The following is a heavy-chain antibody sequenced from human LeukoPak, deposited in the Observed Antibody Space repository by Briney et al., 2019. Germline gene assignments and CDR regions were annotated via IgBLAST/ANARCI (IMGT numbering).Heavy chain of an antibody. V-gene: IGHV3-15*01. D-gene: IGHD2-15*01. CDR2: IKSKTDGGTT. J-gene: IGHJ5*02. CDR1: GFTFSNAW. CDR3: TTEDIVVVVAATPELGFDP. Sequence: GGSLRLSCAASGFTFSNAWMSWVRHAPGKGLEWVGRIKSKTDGGTTDYAAPVKGRFTISREDSKNTLYLKMNSLKTEDTAVYYCTTEDIVVVVAATPELGFDPWGQGTLVTVSS.